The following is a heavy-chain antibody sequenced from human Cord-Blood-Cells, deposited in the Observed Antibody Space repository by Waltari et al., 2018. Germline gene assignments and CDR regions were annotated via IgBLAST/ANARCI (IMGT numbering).Heavy chain of an antibody. CDR2: LIPCLGIA. Sequence: QVQLVQSGAEVKKPGSSVKVSCKASGGTFSSYAISWVRQAPGQGLEWMGGLIPCLGIANDAQKFQGRVTITANESTSTAYMELSSLRSEDTAVYYCAREELDYYDSSGYYFDYWGQGTLVTVSS. J-gene: IGHJ4*02. CDR1: GGTFSSYA. V-gene: IGHV1-69*04. CDR3: AREELDYYDSSGYYFDY. D-gene: IGHD3-22*01.